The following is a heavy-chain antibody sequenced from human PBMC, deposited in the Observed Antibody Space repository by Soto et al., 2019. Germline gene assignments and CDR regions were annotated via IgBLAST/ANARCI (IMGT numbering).Heavy chain of an antibody. J-gene: IGHJ6*03. V-gene: IGHV3-21*01. CDR1: GFTFSSYS. CDR2: ISSSSSYI. CDR3: ASNRGCSGGSCPESYYYYYYMDV. D-gene: IGHD2-15*01. Sequence: GGSLRLSCAASGFTFSSYSMNWVRKTPGKGLEWVSSISSSSSYIYYADSVKGRFTISRDNAKNSLYLQMNSLRAEDTAVYYCASNRGCSGGSCPESYYYYYYMDVWGKGTTVTVSS.